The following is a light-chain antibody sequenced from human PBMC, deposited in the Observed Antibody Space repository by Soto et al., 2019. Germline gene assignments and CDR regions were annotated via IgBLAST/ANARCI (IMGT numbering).Light chain of an antibody. CDR3: QQYGSSPGT. Sequence: EMVLTQYPGTLSLSPGERATLSCRASPSVSSSYLAWYKQRPGQAPRLLIYGASSSATGIPHRFSGSGSGPDFPLTISRLQPEDFAVYFCQQYGSSPGTFGLGTKVDI. J-gene: IGKJ3*01. CDR2: GAS. V-gene: IGKV3-20*01. CDR1: PSVSSSY.